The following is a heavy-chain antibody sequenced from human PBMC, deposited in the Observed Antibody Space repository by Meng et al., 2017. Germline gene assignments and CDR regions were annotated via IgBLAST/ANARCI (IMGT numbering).Heavy chain of an antibody. V-gene: IGHV3-30*01. D-gene: IGHD3-10*01. CDR2: ISYDGSNK. Sequence: QVQLVGSGGGVVQPGGSLRLSCAASGFNFSSDAMHWVRQAPGKGLEWVAVISYDGSNKYYADSVKGRFTISRDNSKNTLYLQMNSLRAEDTAVYYCAGGLMVKDYWGQGTLVTVSS. CDR1: GFNFSSDA. J-gene: IGHJ4*02. CDR3: AGGLMVKDY.